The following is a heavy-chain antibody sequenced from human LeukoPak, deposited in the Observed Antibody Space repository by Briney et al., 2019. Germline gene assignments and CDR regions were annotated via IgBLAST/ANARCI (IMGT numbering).Heavy chain of an antibody. CDR2: IRYDGSNK. Sequence: GGSLRLSCAASGFTFSSYGMRWVRQAPGKGLEWVAFIRYDGSNKYYADSVKGRFTISRDNSKNTLYLQMNSLRAEDTAVYYCAKDSWYGSGSYYFDYWGQGTLVTVSS. V-gene: IGHV3-30*02. CDR3: AKDSWYGSGSYYFDY. D-gene: IGHD3-10*01. CDR1: GFTFSSYG. J-gene: IGHJ4*02.